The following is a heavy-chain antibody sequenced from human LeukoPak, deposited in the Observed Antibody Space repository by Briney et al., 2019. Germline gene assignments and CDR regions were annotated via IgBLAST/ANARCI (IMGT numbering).Heavy chain of an antibody. J-gene: IGHJ4*02. V-gene: IGHV4-59*12. D-gene: IGHD2-2*01. Sequence: SETLSLTCTVSGGSISSYYWTWIRQPPGKGLEWIGYIYYSGSTNYNPSLKSRVTISVDTSKNQFSLKLSSVTAADTAVYYCARMRYQLLKEPFDYWGQGTLVTVSS. CDR3: ARMRYQLLKEPFDY. CDR2: IYYSGST. CDR1: GGSISSYY.